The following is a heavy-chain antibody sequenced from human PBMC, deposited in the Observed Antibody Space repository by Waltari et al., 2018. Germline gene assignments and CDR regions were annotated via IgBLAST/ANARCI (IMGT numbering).Heavy chain of an antibody. CDR2: INTNPENP. V-gene: IGHV7-4-1*02. CDR1: GYSFTSHA. J-gene: IGHJ4*02. CDR3: ARELLGGGAFDS. D-gene: IGHD3-16*01. Sequence: QVQLVQSGSELKKPGASVKVSCKASGYSFTSHAMNWVRQAPGQGLELMGWINTNPENPVYAQGFTGRFVFSVDTSVSTAYMEISSLKAEDTVVYYCARELLGGGAFDSWGQGTLVTVSS.